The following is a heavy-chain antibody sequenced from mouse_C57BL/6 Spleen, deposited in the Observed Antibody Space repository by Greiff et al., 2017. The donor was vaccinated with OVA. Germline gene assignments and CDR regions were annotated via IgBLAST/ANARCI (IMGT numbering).Heavy chain of an antibody. CDR2: IRSKSNNYAT. CDR1: GFSFNTYA. J-gene: IGHJ1*03. D-gene: IGHD1-1*01. CDR3: VRQNYGSRYFDV. Sequence: DVKLQESGGGLVQPKGSLKLSCAASGFSFNTYAMNWVRQAPGKGLEWVARIRSKSNNYATYYADSVKDRFTISRDDSESMLYLQMNNLKTEDTAMYYCVRQNYGSRYFDVWGTGTTVTVSS. V-gene: IGHV10-1*01.